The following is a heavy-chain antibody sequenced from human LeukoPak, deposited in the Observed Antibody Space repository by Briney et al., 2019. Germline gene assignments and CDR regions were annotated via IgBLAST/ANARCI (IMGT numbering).Heavy chain of an antibody. CDR3: YDTSGH. CDR1: SFTFGSS. Sequence: PGGSLRLSCTASSFTFGSSVIWVRQAPRKGLEWVASIKQDGSEKYYLDSVKGRFTMSRDSAKNSLYLQMSSLRAEDTAVYYCYDTSGHWGQGTLVTVSS. V-gene: IGHV3-7*01. J-gene: IGHJ4*02. CDR2: IKQDGSEK. D-gene: IGHD3-22*01.